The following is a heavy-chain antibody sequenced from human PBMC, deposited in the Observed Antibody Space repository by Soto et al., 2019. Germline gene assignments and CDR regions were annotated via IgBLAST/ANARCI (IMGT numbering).Heavy chain of an antibody. D-gene: IGHD3-10*01. CDR3: ARQGFGPLHGLVDV. V-gene: IGHV4-59*08. Sequence: QVQLQESGPGLVKPSETLSLSCTVSGGSINSYYWSWIRQSPGKRMEWIGYVHHSWGSSDNHSLQSRVAISLDTSKSQFSLKVTSVTATDTAVYYCARQGFGPLHGLVDVWGQGTTVTVSS. CDR1: GGSINSYY. J-gene: IGHJ6*02. CDR2: VHHSWGS.